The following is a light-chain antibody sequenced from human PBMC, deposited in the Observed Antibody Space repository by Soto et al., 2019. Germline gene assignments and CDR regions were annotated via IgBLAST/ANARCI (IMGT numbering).Light chain of an antibody. CDR1: QRFSSN. V-gene: IGKV3-15*01. CDR3: QQYNNWPPWT. J-gene: IGKJ1*01. CDR2: GAS. Sequence: EIVMTQSPATLSVSPGERATLSCRASQRFSSNLSWYQQKPGQAPRLLIYGASTRATGIPARFSGSGSGTEFTLTISSLQSEDFAVYYCQQYNNWPPWTFGQGTKVDIK.